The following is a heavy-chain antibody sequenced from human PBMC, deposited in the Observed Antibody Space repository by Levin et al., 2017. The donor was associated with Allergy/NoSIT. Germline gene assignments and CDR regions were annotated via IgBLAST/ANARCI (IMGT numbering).Heavy chain of an antibody. CDR1: GFTFSSYG. CDR2: ISYDGSNK. CDR3: AKDLGGYDPLDY. Sequence: GGSLRLSCAASGFTFSSYGMHWVRQAPGKGLEWVAVISYDGSNKYYADSVKGRFTISRDNSKNTLYLQMNSLRAEDTAVYYCAKDLGGYDPLDYWGQGTLVTVSS. V-gene: IGHV3-30*18. J-gene: IGHJ4*02. D-gene: IGHD5-12*01.